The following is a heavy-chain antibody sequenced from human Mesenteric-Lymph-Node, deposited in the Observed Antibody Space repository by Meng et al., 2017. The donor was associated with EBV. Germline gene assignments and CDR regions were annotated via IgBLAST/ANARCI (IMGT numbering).Heavy chain of an antibody. Sequence: VRRGGSRGGWVKSGGSLILSCAASGFTFSVYYMSWIRQAPGKGLECISYISSSGGTIYYADSVKGRFTISRDNAKNSLYLQMNSLRAEDTAVYYCARATESAYDYWGQGTLVTVSS. CDR1: GFTFSVYY. CDR3: ARATESAYDY. J-gene: IGHJ4*02. D-gene: IGHD3-3*01. V-gene: IGHV3-11*01. CDR2: ISSSGGTI.